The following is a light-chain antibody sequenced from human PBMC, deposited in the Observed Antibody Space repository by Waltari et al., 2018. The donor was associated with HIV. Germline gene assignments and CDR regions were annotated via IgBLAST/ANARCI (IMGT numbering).Light chain of an antibody. CDR3: QQYYRYPLT. Sequence: AIRMTQSPSSLSASTGDRVTITCRASQSLENYLAWYQQRPGKALKLLIYTVSTLQSGVPSRFSGSGSGTDFTLTISGLRSEDYATYFCQQYYRYPLTFGGGTKVEIK. V-gene: IGKV1-8*01. CDR1: QSLENY. CDR2: TVS. J-gene: IGKJ4*01.